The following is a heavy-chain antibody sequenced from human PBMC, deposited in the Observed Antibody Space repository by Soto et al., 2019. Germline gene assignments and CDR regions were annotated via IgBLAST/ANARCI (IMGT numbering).Heavy chain of an antibody. CDR2: IYYSGST. CDR1: GDSISSGDYY. CDR3: ARVLLSYYGSGAALPASWFDP. D-gene: IGHD3-10*01. J-gene: IGHJ5*02. Sequence: PSETLSLTCTVSGDSISSGDYYWSWIRQPPGKGLEWIGYIYYSGSTYYNPSLKSRVTISVDTSKNQFSLKLSSVTAADTAVYYCARVLLSYYGSGAALPASWFDPWGQGTLVTVS. V-gene: IGHV4-30-4*01.